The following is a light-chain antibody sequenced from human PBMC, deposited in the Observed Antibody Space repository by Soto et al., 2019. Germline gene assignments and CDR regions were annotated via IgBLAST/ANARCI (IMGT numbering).Light chain of an antibody. CDR2: EVN. J-gene: IGLJ1*01. Sequence: QSVLTQPPSASGSPGQSVTISCTGTNSDVGGYNYVSWYQQYPGKAPKLIIYEVNERPSGVPDSFSGSKSGNTASLTVSGLQTADEADYYCSSYAGSNWYVFGTGTKVTV. V-gene: IGLV2-8*01. CDR1: NSDVGGYNY. CDR3: SSYAGSNWYV.